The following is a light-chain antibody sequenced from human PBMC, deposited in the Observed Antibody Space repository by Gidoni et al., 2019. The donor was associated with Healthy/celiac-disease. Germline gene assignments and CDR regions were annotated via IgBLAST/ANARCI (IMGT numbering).Light chain of an antibody. V-gene: IGLV2-14*01. CDR3: SSYSGSSTLVV. Sequence: QSALTQPASVSGPPGQSITISCTGTSSDVGGYNYVSWYQQHPGKAPKLMIYEVTNRPSGVSNRFSGSKSGNTASLTISWLQAEDEAAYYCSSYSGSSTLVVFGGGTKLTVL. CDR1: SSDVGGYNY. J-gene: IGLJ2*01. CDR2: EVT.